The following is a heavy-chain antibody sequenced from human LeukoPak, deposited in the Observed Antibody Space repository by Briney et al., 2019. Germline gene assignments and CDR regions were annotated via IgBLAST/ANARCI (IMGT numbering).Heavy chain of an antibody. Sequence: PGGSLRLSCAASGFTFSSYAMSWVRQAPGKGLEWVSAISGSGGSTYYADSVKGRFTISRDNPKNTLYLQMNSLRAEDTAVYYCAKGPSGSYFGMYAFDIWGQGTMVTVSS. CDR1: GFTFSSYA. CDR2: ISGSGGST. CDR3: AKGPSGSYFGMYAFDI. V-gene: IGHV3-23*01. J-gene: IGHJ3*02. D-gene: IGHD1-26*01.